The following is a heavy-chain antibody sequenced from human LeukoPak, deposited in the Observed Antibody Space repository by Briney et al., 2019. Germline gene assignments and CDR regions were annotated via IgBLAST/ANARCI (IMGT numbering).Heavy chain of an antibody. Sequence: APVKVSCKASGYTFTGYYMHWVRQAPGQGLEWMGWINPNSGGTNYAQKFQGRVTMTRDTSISTAYMELSRLRSDDTAVYYCARDRTTVVTLPGDYYYYMDVWGKGTTVTVSS. CDR1: GYTFTGYY. J-gene: IGHJ6*03. CDR2: INPNSGGT. D-gene: IGHD4-23*01. V-gene: IGHV1-2*02. CDR3: ARDRTTVVTLPGDYYYYMDV.